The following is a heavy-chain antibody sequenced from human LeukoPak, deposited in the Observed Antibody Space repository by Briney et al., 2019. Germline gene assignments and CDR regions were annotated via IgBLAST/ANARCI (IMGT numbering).Heavy chain of an antibody. D-gene: IGHD4-17*01. J-gene: IGHJ4*02. Sequence: SETLSLTCSVSSGSISSSTYYWGWIRQPPGKGLEWIASIYYSGTTYYNPSPESRVTISVDTSNNQFSLKVSSVTAADTAVYFCARHADYDDFLFDYWGQGTLVTVSS. CDR3: ARHADYDDFLFDY. CDR2: IYYSGTT. CDR1: SGSISSSTYY. V-gene: IGHV4-39*01.